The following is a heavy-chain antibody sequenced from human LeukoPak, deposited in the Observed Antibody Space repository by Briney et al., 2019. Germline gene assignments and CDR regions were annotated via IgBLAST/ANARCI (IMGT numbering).Heavy chain of an antibody. CDR2: IRFDGSYT. CDR3: AKSVTGITWFDP. D-gene: IGHD6-19*01. J-gene: IGHJ5*02. Sequence: GGSLRLSCAASGFTFSTPGMHWVRQAPGKGLEGVAFIRFDGSYTYQTDTVKGRFTISRDNSQNMLFRQMNSLRLEDTALYYCAKSVTGITWFDPWGQGTLVTVSS. V-gene: IGHV3-30*02. CDR1: GFTFSTPG.